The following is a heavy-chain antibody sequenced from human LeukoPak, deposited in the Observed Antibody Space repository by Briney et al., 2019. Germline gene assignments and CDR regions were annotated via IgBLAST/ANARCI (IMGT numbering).Heavy chain of an antibody. J-gene: IGHJ5*02. V-gene: IGHV3-9*01. CDR2: ISWYSGNI. Sequence: GGSLRLSCAASGFIFDDYAMHWVRQAPGKGLEWVSGISWYSGNIGYADSVKGRFTISRDNAKNSLYLQMNSLRDDDTALYYCVKDKGYGRFDPWGQGTLVTVSS. CDR3: VKDKGYGRFDP. CDR1: GFIFDDYA. D-gene: IGHD1-1*01.